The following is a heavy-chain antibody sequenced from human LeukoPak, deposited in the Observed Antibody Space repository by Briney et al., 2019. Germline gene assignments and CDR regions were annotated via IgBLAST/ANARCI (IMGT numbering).Heavy chain of an antibody. Sequence: SETLSLTCTVSGGSISSGYYWGWIRQPPGKGLEWIGSIYHSGSTYYNPSLKSRVTISVDTSKNQFSLKLSSVTAADTAMYFCARSSLAVYFDYWGQGTLVTASS. D-gene: IGHD6-19*01. CDR2: IYHSGST. J-gene: IGHJ4*02. CDR1: GGSISSGYY. V-gene: IGHV4-38-2*02. CDR3: ARSSLAVYFDY.